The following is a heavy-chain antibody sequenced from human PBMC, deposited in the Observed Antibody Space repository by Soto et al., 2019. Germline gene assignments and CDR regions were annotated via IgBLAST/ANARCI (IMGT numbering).Heavy chain of an antibody. CDR1: GGTFSSYA. CDR3: ARGRSSKYDILTGYYNWFDP. J-gene: IGHJ5*02. Sequence: GASVKVSCKASGGTFSSYAISGVRQAPGQGLEWMGGIIPIFGTANYAQKFQGRVTITADESTSTAYMELSSLRSEDTAVYYCARGRSSKYDILTGYYNWFDPWGQGTLVTVSS. D-gene: IGHD3-9*01. V-gene: IGHV1-69*13. CDR2: IIPIFGTA.